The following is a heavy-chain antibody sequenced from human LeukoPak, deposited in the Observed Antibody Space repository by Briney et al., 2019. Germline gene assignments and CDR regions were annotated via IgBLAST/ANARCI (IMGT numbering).Heavy chain of an antibody. D-gene: IGHD3-10*01. CDR2: ISSSSSTI. J-gene: IGHJ4*02. Sequence: GGSLRLSCAASGFTFSSYSMNWVRQAPGKGLEWVAYISSSSSTIYYADSVKGRFTISRDNAKNSLYLQMNSLRAEDTAVYYCAKAVITMVRGAPIGPYYFDYWGQGTLVTVSS. V-gene: IGHV3-48*04. CDR3: AKAVITMVRGAPIGPYYFDY. CDR1: GFTFSSYS.